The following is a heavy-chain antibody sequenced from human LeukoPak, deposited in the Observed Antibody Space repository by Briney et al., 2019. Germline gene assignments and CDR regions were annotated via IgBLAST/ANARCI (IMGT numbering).Heavy chain of an antibody. Sequence: SETLSLTCTVSGGSISSSPYYWGWIRQPPGKGLEWIGSVYYTGSTFYNPSVESRVTISVDTSKKQISLNLSSVTAADTAVYYCARHPYDYYYMDVWGKGTTVTISS. CDR1: GGSISSSPYY. V-gene: IGHV4-39*01. J-gene: IGHJ6*03. CDR3: ARHPYDYYYMDV. CDR2: VYYTGST.